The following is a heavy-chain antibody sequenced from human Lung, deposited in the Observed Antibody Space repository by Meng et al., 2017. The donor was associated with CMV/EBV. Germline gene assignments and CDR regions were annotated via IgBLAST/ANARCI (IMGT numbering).Heavy chain of an antibody. CDR2: ISYDGTNK. J-gene: IGHJ4*02. CDR1: GFTFSSYA. V-gene: IGHV3-30-3*01. CDR3: ARDQFDY. Sequence: GGSLRLSCAASGFTFSSYAMHWVRQAPGKGLEWVAVISYDGTNKYYADSVKGRFTISRDNSKNTLYLQMNSLRAEDTAVCYCARDQFDYWGQGRLVTVSS.